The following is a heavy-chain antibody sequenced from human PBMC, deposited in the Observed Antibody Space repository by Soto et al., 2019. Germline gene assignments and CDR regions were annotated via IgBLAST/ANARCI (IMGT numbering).Heavy chain of an antibody. Sequence: QITLKESGPTLVKPTQTLTLTCTSSGFSLSTSGVAVGWIRQPPGKALEWLALIYWDDDKRYSPSLKSSLTIPEATSKNQVAFTATTMDPLDTAMYHCARPRRTSSGWHAGFDNWGQGTRLTVPS. D-gene: IGHD3-22*01. CDR2: IYWDDDK. CDR3: ARPRRTSSGWHAGFDN. V-gene: IGHV2-5*02. J-gene: IGHJ4*02. CDR1: GFSLSTSGVA.